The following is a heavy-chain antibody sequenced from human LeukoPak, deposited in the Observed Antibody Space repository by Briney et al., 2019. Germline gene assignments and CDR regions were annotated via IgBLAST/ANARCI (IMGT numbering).Heavy chain of an antibody. CDR3: AQLRFDY. V-gene: IGHV3-23*01. CDR1: GFTLNTFT. Sequence: GGSLRLSCAASGFTLNTFTMIWVRQAPGKGLEWVSSITGSRGRTYYVDSVKGRFTISRDNSKNTLYLQMNSLRAEDTAVYYCAQLRFDYWGQGTLVTVSS. J-gene: IGHJ4*02. D-gene: IGHD3-10*01. CDR2: ITGSRGRT.